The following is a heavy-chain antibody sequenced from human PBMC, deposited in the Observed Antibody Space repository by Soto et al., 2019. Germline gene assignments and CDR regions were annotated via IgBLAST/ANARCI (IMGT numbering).Heavy chain of an antibody. V-gene: IGHV1-24*01. CDR2: FDPEDGET. CDR1: GYTLTELS. Sequence: ASVKVSCKGSGYTLTELSMHWVRQAPGKGLEWMGGFDPEDGETIYAQKLQGRVTMTEDTSTDTAYMELSSLRSEDTAVYYCATSSDYGGNSPGFDYGGQGSLVTVSS. CDR3: ATSSDYGGNSPGFDY. D-gene: IGHD4-17*01. J-gene: IGHJ4*02.